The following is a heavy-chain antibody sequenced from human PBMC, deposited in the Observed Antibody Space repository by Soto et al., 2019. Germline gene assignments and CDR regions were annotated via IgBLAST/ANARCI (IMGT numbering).Heavy chain of an antibody. Sequence: EVQLVESGGGLVQPGGSLRLSCAAAGFSFSDYWMTWVRQPPGKGLEWVPNIKQDGSGKYYADSVKGRFTISRDNAKSSLYLQMNSLRAEDTAVYYCARSRAGRTAASSYDYMDVWGKGTTVTVSS. J-gene: IGHJ6*03. CDR3: ARSRAGRTAASSYDYMDV. D-gene: IGHD2-2*01. V-gene: IGHV3-7*01. CDR2: IKQDGSGK. CDR1: GFSFSDYW.